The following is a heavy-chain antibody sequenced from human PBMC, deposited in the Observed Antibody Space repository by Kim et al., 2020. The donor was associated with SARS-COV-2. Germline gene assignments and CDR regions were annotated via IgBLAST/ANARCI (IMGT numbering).Heavy chain of an antibody. CDR2: IYYSGST. Sequence: SETLSLTCTVSGGSISSSSYYWGWIRQPPGKGLEWIGSIYYSGSTYYNPSLKSRVTISVDTSKNQFSLKLSSVTAADTAVYYCASGYSSSWYLYYWGQGTLVTVSS. J-gene: IGHJ4*02. D-gene: IGHD6-13*01. CDR3: ASGYSSSWYLYY. CDR1: GGSISSSSYY. V-gene: IGHV4-39*01.